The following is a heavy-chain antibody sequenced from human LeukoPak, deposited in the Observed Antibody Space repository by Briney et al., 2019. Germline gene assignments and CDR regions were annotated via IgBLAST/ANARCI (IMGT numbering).Heavy chain of an antibody. J-gene: IGHJ4*02. CDR1: GYTFTSYD. CDR3: ARVSTGGTVLEWESYYEDY. Sequence: ASVKVSCKASGYTFTSYDISWVRQAPGQGLEWMGWISAYNGNTNYAQKLQGRVTMTTDTSTSTAYMELRSLRSDDTAVYYCARVSTGGTVLEWESYYEDYWGQGTLVTVSS. V-gene: IGHV1-18*01. D-gene: IGHD1-26*01. CDR2: ISAYNGNT.